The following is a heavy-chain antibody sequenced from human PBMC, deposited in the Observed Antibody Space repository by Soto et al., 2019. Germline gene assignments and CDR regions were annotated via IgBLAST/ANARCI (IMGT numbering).Heavy chain of an antibody. D-gene: IGHD6-19*01. CDR1: GFTFSSYG. J-gene: IGHJ5*02. Sequence: QVQLVESGGGVVQPGRSLRLSCAASGFTFSSYGMHWVRQAPGKGLEWVAVISYDGSNKYYADSVKGRFTISRDNSKNTLYLQMNSLRAEDTAVYYCAKGPKISSGWYAGLSGQFDPWGQGTLVTVSS. CDR3: AKGPKISSGWYAGLSGQFDP. CDR2: ISYDGSNK. V-gene: IGHV3-30*18.